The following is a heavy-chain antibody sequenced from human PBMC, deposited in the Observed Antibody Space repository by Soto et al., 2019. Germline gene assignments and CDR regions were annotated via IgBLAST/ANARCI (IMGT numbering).Heavy chain of an antibody. Sequence: PGGSLRHSCAASGFTFSTYSMNWVRQAPGKGLEWVSYISSGGSTIYYADSVKGRFIISRDNAQNSLYLQMNSLRAEDTAVYYCARDTYWYFDLWGRGTLVTVSS. J-gene: IGHJ2*01. CDR3: ARDTYWYFDL. CDR2: ISSGGSTI. CDR1: GFTFSTYS. V-gene: IGHV3-48*01.